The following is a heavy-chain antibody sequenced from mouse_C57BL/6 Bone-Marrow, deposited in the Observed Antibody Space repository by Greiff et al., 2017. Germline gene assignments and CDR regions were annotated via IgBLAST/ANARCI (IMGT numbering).Heavy chain of an antibody. CDR1: GYTFTSYG. D-gene: IGHD1-1*01. Sequence: QVQLQQSGAELARPGASVKLSCKASGYTFTSYGISWVKQRTGQGLEWIGEIYPRSGNTYYNEKFKGKATLTADKSSSTAYMELRSLTSEDSAVDFCARSGITPWFAYWGQGTLVTVSA. J-gene: IGHJ3*01. V-gene: IGHV1-81*01. CDR2: IYPRSGNT. CDR3: ARSGITPWFAY.